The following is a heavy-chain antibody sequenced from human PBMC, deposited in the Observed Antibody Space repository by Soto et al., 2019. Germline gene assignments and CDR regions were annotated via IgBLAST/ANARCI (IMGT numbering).Heavy chain of an antibody. D-gene: IGHD3-10*01. J-gene: IGHJ6*02. Sequence: SETLSLTCTVSGGSISSGGYYWSWIRQHPGKGLEWIGYIYYSGSTYYNPSLKSRVTISVDTSKNQFSLKLSSVTAADTAVYYCARASGGSGSYYNLYYYYYGMDVWGQGTTVTVSS. V-gene: IGHV4-31*03. CDR3: ARASGGSGSYYNLYYYYYGMDV. CDR2: IYYSGST. CDR1: GGSISSGGYY.